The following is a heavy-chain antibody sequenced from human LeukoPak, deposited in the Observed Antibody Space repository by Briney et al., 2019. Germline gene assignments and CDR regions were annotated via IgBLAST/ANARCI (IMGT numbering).Heavy chain of an antibody. CDR3: AKPAKTDYADY. CDR2: ISGSGGNT. D-gene: IGHD1-14*01. Sequence: GGSLRLSCVASGFNFNNYNMNWVRQAPGKGLEWVSSISGSGGNTYYADSVKSRFTISRDNSKNTLYLQMNSLRADDTAVYYCAKPAKTDYADYWGQGTLVTVSS. CDR1: GFNFNNYN. J-gene: IGHJ4*02. V-gene: IGHV3-23*01.